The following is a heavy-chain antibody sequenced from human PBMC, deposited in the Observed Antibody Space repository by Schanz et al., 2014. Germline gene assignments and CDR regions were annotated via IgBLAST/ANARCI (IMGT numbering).Heavy chain of an antibody. V-gene: IGHV1-69*02. CDR3: ARAKRFGDMDV. J-gene: IGHJ6*02. CDR2: IIPILGLA. CDR1: GGTFSSYT. D-gene: IGHD3-10*01. Sequence: QVQLVQSEAEVKKPGSSVKVSCKASGGTFSSYTISWVRQAPGQGLEWMGRIIPILGLAKYEQKFQDKVTITADTSTTTAYMELRNLRSDDTAVYYCARAKRFGDMDVWGQGTTVTVSS.